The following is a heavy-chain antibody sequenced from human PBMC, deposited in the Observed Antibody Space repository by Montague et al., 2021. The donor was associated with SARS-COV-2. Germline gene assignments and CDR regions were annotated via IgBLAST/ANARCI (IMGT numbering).Heavy chain of an antibody. V-gene: IGHV4-59*02. J-gene: IGHJ4*02. D-gene: IGHD1-26*01. CDR2: VYYSRSS. Sequence: SETLSLTCTVSGDSVSNDIRTWIRQPPGKGLEWIGYVYYSRSSSSNPSLTRRVSIAVDTSKNQSSLRLSTVAAADTAIYYCVRDPAPSGSGTFYDYWGQGTLVAVSS. CDR3: VRDPAPSGSGTFYDY. CDR1: GDSVSNDI.